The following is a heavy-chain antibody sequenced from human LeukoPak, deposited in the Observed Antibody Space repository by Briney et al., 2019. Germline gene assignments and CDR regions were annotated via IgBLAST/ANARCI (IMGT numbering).Heavy chain of an antibody. V-gene: IGHV3-11*01. CDR1: GFTFSDYC. CDR2: ISSGNTDI. CDR3: ARSSYICSSFDY. D-gene: IGHD2-21*01. J-gene: IGHJ4*02. Sequence: GRSLRLSCAASGFTFSDYCMTWIRQAPGKGLEWVSYISSGNTDISYADSVKGRFTISRDNTKNSLYLQMSSLRADDTAVYYCARSSYICSSFDYWGQGTLVTVSS.